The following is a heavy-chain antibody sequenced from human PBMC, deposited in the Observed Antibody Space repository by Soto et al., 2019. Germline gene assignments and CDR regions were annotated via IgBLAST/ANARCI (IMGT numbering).Heavy chain of an antibody. D-gene: IGHD2-21*01. CDR1: GFTFSNYD. V-gene: IGHV3-13*01. CDR3: ARGRDSALYYFDY. J-gene: IGHJ4*02. CDR2: FGTAGET. Sequence: GGALRLSCAASGFTFSNYDMHWVRQTTGKGLEWVSVFGTAGETYYAGSVKGRFTISRENAKNSLYLQMNSLRVEDTAVYYCARGRDSALYYFDYWGQGTLVNVSS.